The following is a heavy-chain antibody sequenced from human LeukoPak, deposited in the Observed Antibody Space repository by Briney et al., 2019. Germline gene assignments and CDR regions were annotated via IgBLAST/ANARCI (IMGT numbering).Heavy chain of an antibody. CDR1: AFTFSNYW. V-gene: IGHV3-7*01. D-gene: IGHD3-22*01. CDR2: IKQDGSEK. CDR3: ARAKHYSDSSGYYALPY. Sequence: GGSLRPSCAASAFTFSNYWMSWVRQAPGKGLEWVANIKQDGSEKYYVDSVKGRFTISRDNAKKSLYLQINSLRAEDTAVYYCARAKHYSDSSGYYALPYWGQGTLVTVSS. J-gene: IGHJ4*02.